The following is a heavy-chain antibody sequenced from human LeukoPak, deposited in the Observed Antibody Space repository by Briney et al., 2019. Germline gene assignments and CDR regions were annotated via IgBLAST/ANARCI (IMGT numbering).Heavy chain of an antibody. V-gene: IGHV4-4*07. Sequence: SSETLSLTCTVSGGSISSYDWSWIRQPAGKGLEWIRRIYTNGSTNYNPSLKSRVTMSVDTSKNQFSLKLSPVTAADTAVYYCARDQITMVRGVIMTEAFDIWGQGTMVTVSS. CDR2: IYTNGST. D-gene: IGHD3-10*01. CDR3: ARDQITMVRGVIMTEAFDI. CDR1: GGSISSYD. J-gene: IGHJ3*02.